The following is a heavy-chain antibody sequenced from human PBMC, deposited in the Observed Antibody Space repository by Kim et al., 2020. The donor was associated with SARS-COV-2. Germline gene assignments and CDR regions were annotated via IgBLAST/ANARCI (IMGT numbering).Heavy chain of an antibody. Sequence: SETLSLTCLVSGASLSSSSYYWGWIRQSPGKGLEWIGSVDYSGSTDYSPSLKSRVTVSGDTSTNPFFLKLSSVTAADTALYFCARHKPNLWSLTVNAVAGLWFGPWGRGTLVTVSS. CDR1: GASLSSSSYY. CDR2: VDYSGST. D-gene: IGHD3-3*01. J-gene: IGHJ5*02. CDR3: ARHKPNLWSLTVNAVAGLWFGP. V-gene: IGHV4-39*01.